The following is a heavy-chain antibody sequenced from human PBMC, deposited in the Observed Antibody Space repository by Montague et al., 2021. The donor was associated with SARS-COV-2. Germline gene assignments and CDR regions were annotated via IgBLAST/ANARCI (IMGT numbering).Heavy chain of an antibody. CDR2: ISYDGTNK. J-gene: IGHJ4*02. CDR1: GFTFSSYA. Sequence: SLRLSCAVSGFTFSSYAFHWVRQAPGKGLDWVAVISYDGTNKYYADSVKGRFTISRDNSKNTPYLQMNSLRPDDSAMYYCARDRGEYSGSPHYYFDYWGQGTLVTVSS. D-gene: IGHD1-26*01. V-gene: IGHV3-30-3*01. CDR3: ARDRGEYSGSPHYYFDY.